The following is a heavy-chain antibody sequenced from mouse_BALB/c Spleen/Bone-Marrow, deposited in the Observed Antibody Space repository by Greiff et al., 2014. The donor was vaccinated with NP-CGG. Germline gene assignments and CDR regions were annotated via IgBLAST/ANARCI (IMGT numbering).Heavy chain of an antibody. D-gene: IGHD2-3*01. J-gene: IGHJ1*01. CDR1: GFSLTSYG. CDR2: IWAGGST. CDR3: ARVYLWYFDV. Sequence: VQLVESGPGLVAPSQSLSITCTVSGFSLTSYGVHWVRQPPGKGLEWLGVIWAGGSTNYNSALMSRLSISEDNSKSQVFLKMNSLRTDDTTMYYCARVYLWYFDVWGAGTTVTVSS. V-gene: IGHV2-9*02.